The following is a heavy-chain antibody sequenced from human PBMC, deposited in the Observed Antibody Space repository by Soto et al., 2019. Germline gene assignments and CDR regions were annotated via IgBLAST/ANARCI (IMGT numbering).Heavy chain of an antibody. Sequence: NPSGTLSLNCTVSGGFVSSSSYYWGWISQPPGKGLEWIGSIYYSGSTYYNPSLKSRVTISVDTSKNQFSLKLSSVTAADTAVYYCARLTIRGSRRELGWYYGMDVWGQGTTVTVSS. CDR3: ARLTIRGSRRELGWYYGMDV. CDR2: IYYSGST. CDR1: GGFVSSSSYY. V-gene: IGHV4-39*01. D-gene: IGHD3-16*01. J-gene: IGHJ6*02.